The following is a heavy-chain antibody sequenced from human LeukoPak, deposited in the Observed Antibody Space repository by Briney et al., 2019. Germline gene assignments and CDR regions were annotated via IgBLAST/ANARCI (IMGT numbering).Heavy chain of an antibody. CDR3: MRGGATAGGVRGEDY. D-gene: IGHD2-21*02. Sequence: ASVKVSCKASGSIFTGYYVHWVRQAPGQGLEWMGWINPNSGDTQYSQKFHVRLTMTRDTYGNTASMELSRLISEDTSVYYCMRGGATAGGVRGEDYWGQGTLVTVSS. J-gene: IGHJ4*02. CDR2: INPNSGDT. V-gene: IGHV1-2*02. CDR1: GSIFTGYY.